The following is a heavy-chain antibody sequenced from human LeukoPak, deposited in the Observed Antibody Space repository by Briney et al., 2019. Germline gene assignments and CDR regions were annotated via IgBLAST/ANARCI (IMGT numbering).Heavy chain of an antibody. CDR3: ARDDPSTVGFDY. D-gene: IGHD4-23*01. J-gene: IGHJ4*02. CDR1: GGSISSYY. V-gene: IGHV4-59*01. Sequence: SETLSLTCTVSGGSISSYYWSWIRQPPGKGLEWIGYIYYRGSTNYNPSLESRVTISVDASKNQFSLSLSSVTAADTAVYYCARDDPSTVGFDYWGQGTLVTVSS. CDR2: IYYRGST.